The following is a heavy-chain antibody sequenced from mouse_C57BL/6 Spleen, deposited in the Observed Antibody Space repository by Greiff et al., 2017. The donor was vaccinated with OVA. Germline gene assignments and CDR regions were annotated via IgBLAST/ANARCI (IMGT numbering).Heavy chain of an antibody. J-gene: IGHJ3*01. Sequence: VQLQQPGAELVRPGTSVKLSCKASGYTFTSYWMHWVKQRPGQGLEWIGVIDPSDGSTNYNPKFKGKATFIVDTSSSTAYMQLSSLTSEDSAVYYCARSPYYYGSSYYFDYWGQGTLVTVSA. D-gene: IGHD1-1*01. CDR1: GYTFTSYW. V-gene: IGHV1-59*01. CDR3: ARSPYYYGSSYYFDY. CDR2: IDPSDGST.